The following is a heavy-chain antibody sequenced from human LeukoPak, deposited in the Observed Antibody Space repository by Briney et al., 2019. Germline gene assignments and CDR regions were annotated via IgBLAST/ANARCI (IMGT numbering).Heavy chain of an antibody. CDR1: GFTFSSYA. J-gene: IGHJ4*02. V-gene: IGHV3-30-3*01. CDR2: ISYDGSNK. CDR3: ARVASLGLGELSSHFDY. D-gene: IGHD3-16*02. Sequence: GGSLRLSCAASGFTFSSYAMHWVRQVPGKGLEWVAVISYDGSNKYYADSVKGRFTISRDNSKNTLYLQMNSLRAEDTAVYYCARVASLGLGELSSHFDYWGQGTLVTVSS.